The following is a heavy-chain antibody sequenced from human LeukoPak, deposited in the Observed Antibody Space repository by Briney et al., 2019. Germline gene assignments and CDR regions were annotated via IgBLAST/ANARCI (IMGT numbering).Heavy chain of an antibody. J-gene: IGHJ6*02. CDR2: IYHGGST. V-gene: IGHV4-30-2*01. Sequence: TLSLTCTVSGGSISSGGYSWSWIRQPPGKGLEWIGYIYHGGSTYYNPSLKSRVTISVDRSKNQFSLKLSSVTAADTAVYYCARSSPYYYDSSGYYGWYYYYGMDVWGQGTTVTVSS. CDR1: GGSISSGGYS. D-gene: IGHD3-22*01. CDR3: ARSSPYYYDSSGYYGWYYYYGMDV.